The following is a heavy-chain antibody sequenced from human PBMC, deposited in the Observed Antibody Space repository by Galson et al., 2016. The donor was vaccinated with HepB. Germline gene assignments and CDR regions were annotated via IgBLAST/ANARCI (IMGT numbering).Heavy chain of an antibody. D-gene: IGHD4-17*01. CDR3: AKAYGVDSYHFND. V-gene: IGHV3-33*06. J-gene: IGHJ4*02. CDR1: GFIFSSYG. Sequence: SLRLSCAASGFIFSSYGMHWVRQAPGKGLEWVAVIWFDGSDRYYADSVKGRFTISRDNSKNTVYLQMNSLRAEDTAGYYCAKAYGVDSYHFNDWGQGTLVVVSS. CDR2: IWFDGSDR.